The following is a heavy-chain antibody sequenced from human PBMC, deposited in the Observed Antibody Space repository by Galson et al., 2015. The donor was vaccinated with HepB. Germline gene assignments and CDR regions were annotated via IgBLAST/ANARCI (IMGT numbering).Heavy chain of an antibody. Sequence: SLRLSCAASGFTFSDYYMSWIRQAPGKGLEWVSYISSSSSYTNYADSVKGRFTISRDNAKNSLYLQMNSLRAEDTAVYYCARESGGYYGSGSYYNPWGQGTLVTVSS. J-gene: IGHJ5*02. CDR1: GFTFSDYY. D-gene: IGHD3-10*01. CDR2: ISSSSSYT. V-gene: IGHV3-11*06. CDR3: ARESGGYYGSGSYYNP.